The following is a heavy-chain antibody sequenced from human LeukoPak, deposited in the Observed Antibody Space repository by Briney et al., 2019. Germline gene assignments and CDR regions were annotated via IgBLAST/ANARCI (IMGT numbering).Heavy chain of an antibody. J-gene: IGHJ4*02. CDR3: ARVIHSSGWYDLDY. CDR2: MNPNSGNT. V-gene: IGHV1-8*03. Sequence: GASVKVSCKASGYTFTSYDINWVRQATGQGLEWMGWMNPNSGNTGYAQKFQGRVTITRNTSISTAYMELSSLRSEDMAVYYCARVIHSSGWYDLDYWGQGTLVTVSS. CDR1: GYTFTSYD. D-gene: IGHD6-19*01.